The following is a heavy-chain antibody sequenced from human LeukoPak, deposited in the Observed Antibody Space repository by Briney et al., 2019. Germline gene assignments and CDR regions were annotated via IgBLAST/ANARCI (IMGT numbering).Heavy chain of an antibody. CDR3: AKRGVVIRVVLVGFHKEAYYFES. D-gene: IGHD2-8*02. CDR2: ISSGGDTK. CDR1: EFVFSDYY. V-gene: IGHV3-11*01. Sequence: PGGSLRLSCAASEFVFSDYYMSWVRQAPGKGLEWVSYISSGGDTKYYADSVKGRFTISRDNAKNSLYLQMNSLRAEDTAVYFCAKRGVVIRVVLVGFHKEAYYFESWGQGALVTVSS. J-gene: IGHJ4*02.